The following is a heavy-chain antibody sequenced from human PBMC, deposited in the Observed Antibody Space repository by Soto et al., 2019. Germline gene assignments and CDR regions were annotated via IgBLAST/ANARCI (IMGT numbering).Heavy chain of an antibody. CDR1: GFTFSSYA. V-gene: IGHV3-30-3*01. J-gene: IGHJ6*02. Sequence: SGGSLRLSCAASGFTFSSYAMHWVRQAQGKGLEWVAVISYDGSNKYYADSVKGRFTISRDNSKNTLYLQMSSLRAEDTAVYYCARDRAIVGATIYYYYGMDVWGQGTTVTVSS. D-gene: IGHD1-26*01. CDR3: ARDRAIVGATIYYYYGMDV. CDR2: ISYDGSNK.